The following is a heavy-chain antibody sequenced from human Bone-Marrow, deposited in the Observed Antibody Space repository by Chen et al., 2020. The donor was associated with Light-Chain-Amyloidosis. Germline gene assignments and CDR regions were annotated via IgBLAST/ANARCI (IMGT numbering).Heavy chain of an antibody. D-gene: IGHD1-1*01. J-gene: IGHJ4*02. CDR3: SRDAVAPGDTDY. Sequence: QLVESGGSLVQPGGSLRLSCAASGFTFTTYGMNRVRQAPGKGLEWFSYISAGGDAMYYADSVKGRFTVSRDYARNALFLQMNSLRAEDTAVYYCSRDAVAPGDTDYWGQGTLVTVSS. V-gene: IGHV3-48*03. CDR1: GFTFTTYG. CDR2: ISAGGDAM.